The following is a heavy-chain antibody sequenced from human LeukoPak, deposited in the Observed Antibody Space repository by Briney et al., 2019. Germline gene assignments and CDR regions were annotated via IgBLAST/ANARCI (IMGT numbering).Heavy chain of an antibody. J-gene: IGHJ3*02. CDR1: GASIRSGDYY. CDR3: ARDCSGGSCYGAFDI. D-gene: IGHD2-15*01. CDR2: IYDSGST. Sequence: SETLSLTCTVSGASIRSGDYYWSWIRQPPGKGLEWIGYIYDSGSTYYNPSLKSRITISVDTSENRFSLKLSSVTATDTAVYYCARDCSGGSCYGAFDIWAKGQWSPSLQ. V-gene: IGHV4-30-4*01.